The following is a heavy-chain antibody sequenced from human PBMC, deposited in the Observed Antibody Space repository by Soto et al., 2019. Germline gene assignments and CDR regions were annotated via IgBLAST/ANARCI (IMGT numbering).Heavy chain of an antibody. V-gene: IGHV1-2*02. CDR2: ISPKSGGA. CDR1: AYTFSHSH. D-gene: IGHD3-10*01. J-gene: IGHJ5*02. CDR3: ARCHRGLRGRLDA. Sequence: SVKVSSKSAAYTFSHSHTQLVRQAPGQGLEYMGWISPKSGGAAYAHKFRGRVTMTRDTSVNFAYLHMSSLKSDYTAVYFWARCHRGLRGRLDAWGRGPLGTVSS.